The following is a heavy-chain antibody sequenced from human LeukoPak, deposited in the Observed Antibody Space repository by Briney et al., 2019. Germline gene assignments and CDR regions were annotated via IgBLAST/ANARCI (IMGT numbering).Heavy chain of an antibody. CDR3: AKANRGYSYGPTYYFDY. V-gene: IGHV3-23*01. CDR1: GFTLSSYA. J-gene: IGHJ4*02. CDR2: ISGSGGST. D-gene: IGHD5-18*01. Sequence: GGSLRLSCAASGFTLSSYAMSWVRQAPGKGLEWVSAISGSGGSTYYADSVKGRFTISRDNSKNTLYLQMNSLRAEDTAVYYCAKANRGYSYGPTYYFDYWGQGTLVTVSS.